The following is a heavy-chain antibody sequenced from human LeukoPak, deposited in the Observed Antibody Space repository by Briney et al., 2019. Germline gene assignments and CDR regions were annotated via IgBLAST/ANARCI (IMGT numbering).Heavy chain of an antibody. CDR1: GGSISSSSYY. CDR2: TYYSGST. Sequence: SETLSLTCTVSGGSISSSSYYWGWIRQPPGKGLEWIGSTYYSGSTYYNPSLKSRVTISVDTSKNQFSLKLSSVTAADTAVYYCASPIVVVPAAIFHFDYWGQGTLVTVSS. D-gene: IGHD2-2*02. V-gene: IGHV4-39*01. CDR3: ASPIVVVPAAIFHFDY. J-gene: IGHJ4*02.